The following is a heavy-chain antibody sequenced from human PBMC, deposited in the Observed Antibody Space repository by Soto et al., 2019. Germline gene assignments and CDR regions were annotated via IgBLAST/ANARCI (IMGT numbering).Heavy chain of an antibody. J-gene: IGHJ6*02. D-gene: IGHD3-22*01. CDR2: IYPGDSDT. CDR1: GYSFTSYW. V-gene: IGHV5-51*01. CDR3: ARYGRNYYDSSGYDYYYYYGMDV. Sequence: GESLKISCKGSGYSFTSYWIGWVRQMPGKGLEWMGIIYPGDSDTRYSPSFQGQVTISADKSISTAYLQWSSLKASDTAMYYCARYGRNYYDSSGYDYYYYYGMDVWGQGTTVTISS.